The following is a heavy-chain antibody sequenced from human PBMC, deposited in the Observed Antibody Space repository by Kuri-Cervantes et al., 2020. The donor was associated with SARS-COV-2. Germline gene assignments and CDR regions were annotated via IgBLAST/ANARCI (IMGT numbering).Heavy chain of an antibody. J-gene: IGHJ4*02. CDR2: IYYSGST. V-gene: IGHV4-59*01. D-gene: IGHD2-15*01. Sequence: GSLRLSCTVSGGSISSYYWSWIRQPPGKGLEWIGYIYYSGSTNYNPSLKSRVTISVDTSKNQFSLKLSSVTAADTAVYYCAGGPSRGCSGGSCYWFYFDYWGQGTLVTVSS. CDR3: AGGPSRGCSGGSCYWFYFDY. CDR1: GGSISSYY.